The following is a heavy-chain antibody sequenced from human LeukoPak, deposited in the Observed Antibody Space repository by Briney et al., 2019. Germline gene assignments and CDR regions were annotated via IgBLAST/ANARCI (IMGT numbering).Heavy chain of an antibody. V-gene: IGHV4-31*03. CDR2: IXXXGXX. Sequence: SETLSLTCTVSGGSISSGGYYWSWIRQHPXKGLEWIGYIXXXGXXXXXXSLKSRVTXXVDTSKNQFSLKLSSVTAADTAVYYCARNENWFDPWGQGTLVTVSS. CDR1: GGSISSGGYY. J-gene: IGHJ5*02. CDR3: ARNENWFDP.